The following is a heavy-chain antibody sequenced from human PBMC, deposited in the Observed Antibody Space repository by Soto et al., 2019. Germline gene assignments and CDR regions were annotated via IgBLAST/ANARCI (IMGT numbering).Heavy chain of an antibody. CDR1: GYTFTNYA. J-gene: IGHJ6*02. V-gene: IGHV1-3*05. CDR3: ARANGYNYPLYYSGMDV. CDR2: INAGNGNT. Sequence: QVQVVQSGAEEKKPGASVKVSCKASGYTFTNYAMHWVRQAPGQRLEWMAWINAGNGNTKYSQKFEGRVTITRDTSASTAYMELSSLRAEDTAVYYCARANGYNYPLYYSGMDVWGQGTTVTVSS. D-gene: IGHD5-12*01.